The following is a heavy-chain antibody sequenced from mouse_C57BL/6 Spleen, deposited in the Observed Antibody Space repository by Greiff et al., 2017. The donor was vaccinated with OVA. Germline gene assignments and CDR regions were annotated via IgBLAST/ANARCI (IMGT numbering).Heavy chain of an antibody. Sequence: EVQLVQSGAGLVKPGGSLKLSCAASGFTFSSYAMSWVRQTPEKGLEWVATISPGGGYTYYPENVKGQATITRDNATNNLYLQMSQLKSEDTAMDDCASADGYYGTYGSDYWGQGTTVTVSS. CDR2: ISPGGGYT. V-gene: IGHV5-4*01. J-gene: IGHJ4*01. CDR3: ASADGYYGTYGSDY. D-gene: IGHD2-3*01. CDR1: GFTFSSYA.